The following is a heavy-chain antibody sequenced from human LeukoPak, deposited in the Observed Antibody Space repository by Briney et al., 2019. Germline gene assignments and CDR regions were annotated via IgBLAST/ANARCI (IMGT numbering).Heavy chain of an antibody. CDR2: IIPIFGTA. CDR3: ARDQPPRYCSGGSCYPLLPGYYYGVDV. Sequence: SVKVSCKASGGTFSSYAISWVRQAPGQGLEWMGGIIPIFGTANYAQKLQGRVTITADESTSTAYMELSSLRSEDTAVYYCARDQPPRYCSGGSCYPLLPGYYYGVDVWGQGTTVTVSS. V-gene: IGHV1-69*13. J-gene: IGHJ6*02. D-gene: IGHD2-15*01. CDR1: GGTFSSYA.